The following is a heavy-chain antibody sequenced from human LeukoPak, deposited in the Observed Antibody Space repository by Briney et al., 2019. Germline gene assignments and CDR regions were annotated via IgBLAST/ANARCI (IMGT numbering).Heavy chain of an antibody. CDR1: GLTFSTSR. Sequence: GGSLRLSCTASGLTFSTSRFNWVRQAPGKGLEWVASIGPTGSDRYHADSIKGRFTISRDKANNFLYLQVNSLRAEVTAVYYCATETNGRHYDYWGQGTLLTVSS. CDR3: ATETNGRHYDY. D-gene: IGHD1-14*01. CDR2: IGPTGSDR. J-gene: IGHJ4*02. V-gene: IGHV3-21*06.